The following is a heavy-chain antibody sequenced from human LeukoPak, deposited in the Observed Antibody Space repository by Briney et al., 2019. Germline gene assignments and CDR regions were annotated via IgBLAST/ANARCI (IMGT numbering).Heavy chain of an antibody. J-gene: IGHJ6*03. D-gene: IGHD2-15*01. CDR3: ASTLCSDDNCYFDYYYYMDV. CDR2: INHSGST. CDR1: GGSFSGYY. Sequence: SETLSLTCAVYGGSFSGYYWSWIRQPPGKGLEWIGGINHSGSTNYNPSLKSRVTISVDTSKNQFSLKLSSVTAADTAVYYCASTLCSDDNCYFDYYYYMDVWGKGTTVTISS. V-gene: IGHV4-34*01.